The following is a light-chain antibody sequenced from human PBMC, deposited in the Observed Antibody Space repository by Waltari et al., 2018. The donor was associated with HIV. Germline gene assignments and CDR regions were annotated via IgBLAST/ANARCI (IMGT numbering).Light chain of an antibody. Sequence: HSVLTQPASVSGSPGQSVSISCNGTTSDIGGFKFVSWYQHCPGKPPRLLIYAVSNRPSGISTRFSGSKSGNMASLPISGLQAGDECFYFCSSYSGNDIPVVFGGGT. CDR3: SSYSGNDIPVV. V-gene: IGLV2-14*01. J-gene: IGLJ2*01. CDR1: TSDIGGFKF. CDR2: AVS.